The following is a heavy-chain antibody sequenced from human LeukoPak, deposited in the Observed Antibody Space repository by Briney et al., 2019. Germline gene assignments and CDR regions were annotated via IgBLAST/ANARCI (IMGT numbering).Heavy chain of an antibody. V-gene: IGHV1-2*02. J-gene: IGHJ6*02. CDR1: GYTFTDYF. CDR3: AREYYYDSSGYSVDYYYYGMDV. CDR2: INPNSGGT. D-gene: IGHD3-22*01. Sequence: ASVKVSCKTSGYTFTDYFVHWVRQAPGQGLEWMGWINPNSGGTEYAQKFLGRVTMTRDTSISTAYMELSRLRSDDTTVYFCAREYYYDSSGYSVDYYYYGMDVWGQGTTVTVSS.